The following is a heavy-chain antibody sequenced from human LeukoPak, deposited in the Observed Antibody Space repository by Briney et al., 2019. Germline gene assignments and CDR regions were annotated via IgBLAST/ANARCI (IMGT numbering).Heavy chain of an antibody. D-gene: IGHD3-22*01. CDR1: GGSISSGGYS. Sequence: SETLSLTCAVSGGSISSGGYSWSWIRQPPGKGLEWIGYIYHSGSTYYNPSLKSRVTISVDRSKNQFSLKLSSVTAADTAVYYCARDINYYDSSGSDAFDIWGQGTMVTVSS. CDR3: ARDINYYDSSGSDAFDI. J-gene: IGHJ3*02. V-gene: IGHV4-30-2*01. CDR2: IYHSGST.